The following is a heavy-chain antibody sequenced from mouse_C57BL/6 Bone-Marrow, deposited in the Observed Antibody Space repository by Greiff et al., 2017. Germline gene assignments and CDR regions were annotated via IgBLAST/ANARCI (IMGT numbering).Heavy chain of an antibody. CDR2: IHPNSGST. Sequence: VQLQQPGAELVKPGASVKLSCKASGYTFTSYWMHWVKQRPGQGLEWIGMIHPNSGSTNYNEKFKSKATLTVDKSSSTAYMQLSSLTSEDSAVYYCAAYEEYDRGNAMDYWGQGTSVTVSS. CDR3: AAYEEYDRGNAMDY. CDR1: GYTFTSYW. D-gene: IGHD2-14*01. V-gene: IGHV1-64*01. J-gene: IGHJ4*01.